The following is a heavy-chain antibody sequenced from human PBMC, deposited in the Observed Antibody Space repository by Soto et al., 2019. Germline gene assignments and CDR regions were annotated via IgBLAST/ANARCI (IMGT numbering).Heavy chain of an antibody. CDR2: INAGNGNT. CDR1: GYTFTSYA. Sequence: GASVKVSCKASGYTFTSYAMHWVRQAPGQRLEWMGWINAGNGNTKYSQKFQGRVTITRDTSASTAYMELSSLRPEDTAVYYCARDDLVGNFDYWGQGTLVTVSS. J-gene: IGHJ4*02. CDR3: ARDDLVGNFDY. D-gene: IGHD2-15*01. V-gene: IGHV1-3*01.